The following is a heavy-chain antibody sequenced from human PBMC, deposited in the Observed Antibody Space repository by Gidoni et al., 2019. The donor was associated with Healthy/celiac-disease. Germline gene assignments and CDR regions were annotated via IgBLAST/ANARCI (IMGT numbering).Heavy chain of an antibody. CDR3: ARHPSWGDYRWFDP. V-gene: IGHV4-39*01. J-gene: IGHJ5*02. D-gene: IGHD4-17*01. Sequence: YNPSLKSRVTISVDTSKNQFSLKLSSVTAADTAVYYCARHPSWGDYRWFDPWGQGTLVTVSS.